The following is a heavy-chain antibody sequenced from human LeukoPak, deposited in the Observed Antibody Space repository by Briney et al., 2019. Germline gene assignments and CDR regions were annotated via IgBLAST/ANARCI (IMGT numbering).Heavy chain of an antibody. Sequence: GGSLRLSCAASGFTFSSYGMHWVRQAPGKGLEWVAFIRYDGSNKYYADSVKGRFTISRDNSKNTLYLQMNSLRAEDTAVYYCATGDFDFWSGLYYFDYWGQGTLVTVS. CDR3: ATGDFDFWSGLYYFDY. J-gene: IGHJ4*02. D-gene: IGHD3-3*01. CDR1: GFTFSSYG. V-gene: IGHV3-30*02. CDR2: IRYDGSNK.